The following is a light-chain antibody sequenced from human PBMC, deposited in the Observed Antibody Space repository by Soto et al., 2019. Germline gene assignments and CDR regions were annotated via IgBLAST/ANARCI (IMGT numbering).Light chain of an antibody. J-gene: IGKJ2*01. CDR1: YDISSS. Sequence: DIQLTQSPSFLSASVEDRVTISCRASYDISSSLAWYQQEPGKPPKLLIYDSSTFQTGVPSRFTGSGSGRKFTLTIRGLQFGDFVTYFCQQLNHYPYTFGQGTKLEI. V-gene: IGKV1-9*01. CDR3: QQLNHYPYT. CDR2: DSS.